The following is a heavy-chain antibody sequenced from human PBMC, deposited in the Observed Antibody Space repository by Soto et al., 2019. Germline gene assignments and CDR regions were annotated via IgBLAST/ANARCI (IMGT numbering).Heavy chain of an antibody. Sequence: PGGSLRLSCAASGFTFSSYAMSWVRQAPGKGLEWVSAISGSGGSTYYADSVKGRFTISRDNSKNTLYLQMNSLRAEDTAVYYCAKDIKGGLYYYYGMDVWGQGTTVTVSS. CDR1: GFTFSSYA. CDR3: AKDIKGGLYYYYGMDV. CDR2: ISGSGGST. J-gene: IGHJ6*02. V-gene: IGHV3-23*01. D-gene: IGHD2-15*01.